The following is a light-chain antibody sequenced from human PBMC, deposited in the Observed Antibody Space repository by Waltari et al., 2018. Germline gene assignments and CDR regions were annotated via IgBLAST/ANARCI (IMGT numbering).Light chain of an antibody. CDR3: SAWDSNLSAWV. CDR1: NNNFGNQG. V-gene: IGLV10-54*04. J-gene: IGLJ3*02. CDR2: RNT. Sequence: QAGLTQPPSVSKGLGQTATLTCTGNNNNFGNQGAAWLQQHQGHPPKLLSYRNTNRPAGISEKFSASRSGNTASLTITGLQPEDEADYCCSAWDSNLSAWVFGGGTKLTVL.